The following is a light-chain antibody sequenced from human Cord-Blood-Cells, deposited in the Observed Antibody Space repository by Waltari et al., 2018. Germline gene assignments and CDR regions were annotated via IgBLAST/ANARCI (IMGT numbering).Light chain of an antibody. J-gene: IGLJ1*01. Sequence: QSALTQPASVSGSPGQSITISCTGTSSDVGGYNYVSWYQQHPGKAPKPMIYEVSNRPSEVSKRCCGSRSGNTASLTIAGLQAEDEADYYCSSYTSSSTYVFGTGTKVTVL. CDR2: EVS. CDR1: SSDVGGYNY. V-gene: IGLV2-14*01. CDR3: SSYTSSSTYV.